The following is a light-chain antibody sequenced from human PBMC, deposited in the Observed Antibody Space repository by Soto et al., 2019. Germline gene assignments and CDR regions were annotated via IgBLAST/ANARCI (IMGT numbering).Light chain of an antibody. CDR1: SSDVGGYNY. V-gene: IGLV2-14*01. Sequence: QSALTQPASVSGSPGQSITISCTGTSSDVGGYNYVSWYQPHPGKAPKLMIYDVSNRPSGVSNRFSGSKSGNTASLTISGLQAEDEAAYYCSSYTSSSTPYVFGTGTKLTVL. CDR2: DVS. CDR3: SSYTSSSTPYV. J-gene: IGLJ1*01.